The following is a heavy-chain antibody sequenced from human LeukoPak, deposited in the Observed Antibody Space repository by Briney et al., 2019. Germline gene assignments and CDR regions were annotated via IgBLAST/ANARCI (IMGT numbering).Heavy chain of an antibody. V-gene: IGHV4-59*01. CDR1: GVSLSGYH. D-gene: IGHD6-6*01. Sequence: SETLSLTCAVYGVSLSGYHWTWIRQPPGKGLEWIGCVYYSGNTNYNPSLRSRVTISIDTSKNQFSLNLKSVTAADTAIYYCAREGLAARRGAFDIWGQGTVVSVSS. CDR2: VYYSGNT. CDR3: AREGLAARRGAFDI. J-gene: IGHJ3*02.